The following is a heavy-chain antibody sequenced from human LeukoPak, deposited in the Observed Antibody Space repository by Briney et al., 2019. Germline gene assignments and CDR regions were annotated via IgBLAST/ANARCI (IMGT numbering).Heavy chain of an antibody. CDR2: ISSSSSTI. Sequence: RGSLRLSCAASGFTFSNYNMNWVRQAPGKGLEWVSYISSSSSTIYYADSVKGRFTISRDNAKNSLYLQMNSLRAEDTAVYYCARRRDGYNYEADYWGQGTLVTVSS. J-gene: IGHJ4*02. V-gene: IGHV3-48*01. D-gene: IGHD5-24*01. CDR3: ARRRDGYNYEADY. CDR1: GFTFSNYN.